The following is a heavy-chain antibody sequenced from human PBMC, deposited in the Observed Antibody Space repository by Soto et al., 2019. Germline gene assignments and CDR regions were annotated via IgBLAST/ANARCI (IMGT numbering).Heavy chain of an antibody. CDR3: ARHLRGYCRSGSCLHYYSMDV. V-gene: IGHV5-51*01. D-gene: IGHD2-15*01. CDR1: GYSFTSYW. CDR2: IYPGDSDT. Sequence: PGESLKISCKGSGYSFTSYWIGWVRQMPGKGLEWMGIIYPGDSDTRYSPSLQGQVTISADKSISTAYLQWSSLNASDTAMYYCARHLRGYCRSGSCLHYYSMDVWVRGT. J-gene: IGHJ6*03.